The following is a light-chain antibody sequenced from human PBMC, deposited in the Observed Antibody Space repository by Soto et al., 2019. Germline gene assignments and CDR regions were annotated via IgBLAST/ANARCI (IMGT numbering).Light chain of an antibody. Sequence: DIQMTQSPSSLSAYVGDSVTITCRASQTISNSLNWYQQKPGKAPKFLIYAASSLQSGVPSRFSGSVSGTDFTLTISSLQAEDFATYYCQQSYRTPYTFGQGTKVEIK. CDR2: AAS. CDR1: QTISNS. V-gene: IGKV1-39*01. J-gene: IGKJ2*01. CDR3: QQSYRTPYT.